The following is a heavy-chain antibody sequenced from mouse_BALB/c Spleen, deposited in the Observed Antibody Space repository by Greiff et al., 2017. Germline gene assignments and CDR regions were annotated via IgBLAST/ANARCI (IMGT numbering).Heavy chain of an antibody. CDR1: GFTFSSFG. D-gene: IGHD3-1*01. CDR3: ARSGRDAMDY. V-gene: IGHV5-17*02. J-gene: IGHJ4*01. CDR2: ISSGSSTI. Sequence: EVQVVESGGGLVQPGGSRKLSCAASGFTFSSFGMHWVRQAPEKGLAWVAYISSGSSTIYYADTVKGRFTISRDNPKNTLFLQMTSLRSEDTAMYYCARSGRDAMDYWGQGTSGTVSA.